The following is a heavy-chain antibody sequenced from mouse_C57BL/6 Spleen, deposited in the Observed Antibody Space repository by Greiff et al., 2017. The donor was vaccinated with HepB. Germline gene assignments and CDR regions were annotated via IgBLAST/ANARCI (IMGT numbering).Heavy chain of an antibody. Sequence: EVKLMESGGGLVKPGGSLKLSCAASGFTFSDYGMHWVRQAPEKGLEWVAYISSGSSTIYYADTVKGLFTISRDTAKNTLFLQMTRLRSEDTAMYYCARQYYGSSYWYFDVWGTGTTVTVSS. CDR2: ISSGSSTI. CDR3: ARQYYGSSYWYFDV. J-gene: IGHJ1*03. V-gene: IGHV5-17*01. CDR1: GFTFSDYG. D-gene: IGHD1-1*01.